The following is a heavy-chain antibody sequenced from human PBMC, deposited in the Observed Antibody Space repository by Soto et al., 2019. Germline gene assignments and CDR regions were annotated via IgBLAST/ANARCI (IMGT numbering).Heavy chain of an antibody. D-gene: IGHD3-10*01. J-gene: IGHJ3*01. CDR1: GFTFDDYA. Sequence: EFQLVESGGALVQPGGSLRLSCAASGFTFDDYAMHWVRQAPGKGLEWVSGISWNTGHIGYADSVKGRFTISRDNAKSSLYLQMTRLRAEDTAVYYCAKSLGDTPLPGDTFDAWCPGTLVTISS. CDR2: ISWNTGHI. V-gene: IGHV3-9*01. CDR3: AKSLGDTPLPGDTFDA.